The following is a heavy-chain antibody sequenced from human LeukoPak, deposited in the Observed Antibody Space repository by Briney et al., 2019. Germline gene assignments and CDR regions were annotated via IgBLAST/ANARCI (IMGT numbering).Heavy chain of an antibody. CDR1: GGSINSGSYY. J-gene: IGHJ4*02. CDR3: ARANDYGDHSY. D-gene: IGHD4-17*01. Sequence: SETLSLTCTVSGGSINSGSYYWGWIRQPPGKGLEWIGSIYYSGSTYYNPSLKSRVTISIDTSKNQFSLNLSSVTAADTAVYYCARANDYGDHSYWGQGTLVTVSS. V-gene: IGHV4-39*07. CDR2: IYYSGST.